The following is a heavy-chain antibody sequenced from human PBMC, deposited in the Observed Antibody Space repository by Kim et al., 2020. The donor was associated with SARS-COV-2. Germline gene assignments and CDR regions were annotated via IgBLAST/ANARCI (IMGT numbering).Heavy chain of an antibody. Sequence: SETLSLTCAVYGGSFSGYYWSWIRQPPGKGLEWIGEINHSGSTNYNPSLKSRVTISVDTSKNQLSLKLSSVTAADTAVYYCARAPRYSGSRHPDYWGQGTLVTVSS. CDR1: GGSFSGYY. J-gene: IGHJ4*02. D-gene: IGHD1-26*01. V-gene: IGHV4-34*01. CDR3: ARAPRYSGSRHPDY. CDR2: INHSGST.